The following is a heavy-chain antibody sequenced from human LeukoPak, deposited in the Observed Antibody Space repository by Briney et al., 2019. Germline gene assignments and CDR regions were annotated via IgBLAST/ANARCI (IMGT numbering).Heavy chain of an antibody. J-gene: IGHJ4*02. D-gene: IGHD1-26*01. CDR2: ISGSGGTT. CDR1: GFTFSSYA. V-gene: IGHV3-23*01. CDR3: AKSIIVGVTPPYFDY. Sequence: GGSLRLSCAASGFTFSSYAMSWVRQAPGKGLEWVSVISGSGGTTYYTDSVKGRFTISRDNSKNTLYLQMNSLRAEDTAIYYCAKSIIVGVTPPYFDYWGQGTLVTVSS.